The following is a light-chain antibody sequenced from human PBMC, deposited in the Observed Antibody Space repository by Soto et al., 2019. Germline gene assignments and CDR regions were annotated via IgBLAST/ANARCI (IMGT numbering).Light chain of an antibody. V-gene: IGKV3-20*01. CDR2: GAS. Sequence: EIVLTQSPGTLSLSPGERATLSCRASESVSTSYLAWYQQKPGQAPRLLIYGASGRATGIPDRFSVSASGTDFTLTISRLEPEDFAVYYCQHYGTSALFGPGTKVYIK. CDR1: ESVSTSY. CDR3: QHYGTSAL. J-gene: IGKJ3*01.